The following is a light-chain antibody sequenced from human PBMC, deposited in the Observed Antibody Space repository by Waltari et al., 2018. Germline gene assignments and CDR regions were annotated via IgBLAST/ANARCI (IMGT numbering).Light chain of an antibody. Sequence: QSALTQPASVSGSPGQSITISCTGTSSDVGSYNLVSWYHQHPGKAPKLMIYEGSKRPSGVSNRFSGSKSGNTASLTISGLQAEDEADYYCCSYAGGSTYVFGTGTKVTVL. CDR3: CSYAGGSTYV. V-gene: IGLV2-23*01. CDR2: EGS. J-gene: IGLJ1*01. CDR1: SSDVGSYNL.